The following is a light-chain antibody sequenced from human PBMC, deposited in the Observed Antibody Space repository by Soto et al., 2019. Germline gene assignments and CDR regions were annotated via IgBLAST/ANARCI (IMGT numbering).Light chain of an antibody. V-gene: IGKV3-20*01. J-gene: IGKJ4*01. CDR2: GAS. Sequence: EIVLTQSPGTLSLSPGERATLSCRASQSVRSSYLAWYQQKPGQAPRLLIYGASSRATGIPDRFSGSGSGTDFTLTISRLEPENFAVYYCQQYGSSPLLTFGGGTTVEIK. CDR3: QQYGSSPLLT. CDR1: QSVRSSY.